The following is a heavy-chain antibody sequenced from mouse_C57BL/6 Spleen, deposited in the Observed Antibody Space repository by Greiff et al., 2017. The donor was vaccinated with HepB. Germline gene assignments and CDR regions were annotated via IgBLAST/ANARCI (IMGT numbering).Heavy chain of an antibody. V-gene: IGHV1-15*01. CDR2: IDPETGGT. D-gene: IGHD4-1*01. Sequence: VHLVESGAELVRPGASVTLSCKASGYTFTDYEMHWVKQTPVHGLEWIGAIDPETGGTAYNQKFKGKAILTADKSSSTAYMELRSLTSEDSAVYYCTRRNWDWYFDVWGTGTTVTVSS. CDR3: TRRNWDWYFDV. CDR1: GYTFTDYE. J-gene: IGHJ1*03.